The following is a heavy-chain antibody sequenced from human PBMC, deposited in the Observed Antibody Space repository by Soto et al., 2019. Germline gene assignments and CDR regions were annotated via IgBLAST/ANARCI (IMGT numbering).Heavy chain of an antibody. CDR2: FDPEDGET. J-gene: IGHJ6*02. CDR3: ATSSWFGELLPPYYYYYGMDV. D-gene: IGHD3-10*01. Sequence: ASVKVSCKVSGYTLTELSMHWVRKAPGKGLEWMGGFDPEDGETIYAQKFQGRVTMTEDTSTDTAYMELSSLRSEDTAVYYCATSSWFGELLPPYYYYYGMDVWGQGTTVTVSS. CDR1: GYTLTELS. V-gene: IGHV1-24*01.